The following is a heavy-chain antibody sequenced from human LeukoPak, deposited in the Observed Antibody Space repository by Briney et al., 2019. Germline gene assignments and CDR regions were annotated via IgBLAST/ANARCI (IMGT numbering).Heavy chain of an antibody. CDR3: AKYTAMVTIWGYYDSSGYGPAFDI. CDR2: ISGSGGST. Sequence: PGGSLRLSCAASGFTFSSYAMSWVRQAPGKGLEWVSAISGSGGSTYYADSVKGRFTISRDNSKNTLYLQMNSLRAEDTAVYYCAKYTAMVTIWGYYDSSGYGPAFDIWGQGTMVTVSS. V-gene: IGHV3-23*01. J-gene: IGHJ3*02. CDR1: GFTFSSYA. D-gene: IGHD3-22*01.